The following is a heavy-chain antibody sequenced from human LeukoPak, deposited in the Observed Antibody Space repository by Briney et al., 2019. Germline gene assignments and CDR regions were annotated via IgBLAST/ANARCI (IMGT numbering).Heavy chain of an antibody. J-gene: IGHJ4*02. CDR3: AFRGVSDDFDY. CDR2: INAGNGNT. D-gene: IGHD3-10*01. CDR1: GYTFTTYT. V-gene: IGHV1-3*01. Sequence: ASVKVSCKASGYTFTTYTMHWVRQAPRQRLEWMGWINAGNGNTKFSQKFQGRVTITRDTSASTGYMELSSLRSEDTAVYYCAFRGVSDDFDYWGQGTLVTVSS.